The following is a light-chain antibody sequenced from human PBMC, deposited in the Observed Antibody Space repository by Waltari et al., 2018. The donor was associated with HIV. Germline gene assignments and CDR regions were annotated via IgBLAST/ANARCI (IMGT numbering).Light chain of an antibody. CDR3: QAWDSSTVV. CDR1: KLGDKY. V-gene: IGLV3-1*01. J-gene: IGLJ2*01. CDR2: QDS. Sequence: SYELTQPPSVSVSPGQTASITSSGDKLGDKYACWYQQKPGQSPVLVIYQDSTRPSGIPERFSGSNSGNTATLTISGTETLDEADYYCQAWDSSTVVFGGGTKLTVL.